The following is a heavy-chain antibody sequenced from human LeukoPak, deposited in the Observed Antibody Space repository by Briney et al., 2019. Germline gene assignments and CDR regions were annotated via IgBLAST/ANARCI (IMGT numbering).Heavy chain of an antibody. CDR2: INPNSGGT. Sequence: GASVKVSCKASGYTFTGYYMHWVRQAPGQGLEWMGWINPNSGGTNYAQKFQGRVTMTRDTSISTAYMELSRLRSDDTAVYYCAQIAVAGNDAFDIWGQGTMVTVSS. D-gene: IGHD6-19*01. V-gene: IGHV1-2*02. J-gene: IGHJ3*02. CDR3: AQIAVAGNDAFDI. CDR1: GYTFTGYY.